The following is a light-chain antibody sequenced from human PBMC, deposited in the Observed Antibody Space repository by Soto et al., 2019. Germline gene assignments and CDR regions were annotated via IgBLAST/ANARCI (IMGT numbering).Light chain of an antibody. V-gene: IGKV3-20*01. CDR1: QSVSSSN. Sequence: EIVLTQSPGTLSLSPGERATLSCRASQSVSSSNLAWYQQKPGQAPRRLIYGASSRATGIPERFSGSGSGTAFTLTICRLEAEDFSVYYCQQYGSPLITFGGGTMVDIK. CDR2: GAS. CDR3: QQYGSPLIT. J-gene: IGKJ4*01.